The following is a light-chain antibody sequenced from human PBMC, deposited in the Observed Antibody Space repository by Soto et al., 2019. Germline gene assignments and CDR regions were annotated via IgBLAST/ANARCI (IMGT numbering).Light chain of an antibody. V-gene: IGKV3-11*01. J-gene: IGKJ5*01. CDR3: QQRSNWPAMIT. CDR1: QSVSSA. Sequence: EIVLTQSPGTLSLSPGERATLSCRASQSVSSALAWYLQKPGQAPRLLIYDASTRAAGIPVRFSGSGSGTDFTITISSLEPEDFAVYYCQQRSNWPAMITFGQGTRLEIK. CDR2: DAS.